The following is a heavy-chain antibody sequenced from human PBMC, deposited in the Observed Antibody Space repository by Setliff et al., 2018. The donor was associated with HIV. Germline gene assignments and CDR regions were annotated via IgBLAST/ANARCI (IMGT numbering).Heavy chain of an antibody. D-gene: IGHD3-9*01. CDR1: GGSIRSGPYY. CDR3: ARRQSYYDILNGRAFDALDI. V-gene: IGHV4-61*09. Sequence: SETLSLTCTVSGGSIRSGPYYWSWIRQPAGKGLEWIGQIYTSGSTNYNPPLKSRVTISVDTSKNQFSLKLSSVTAADTAVYSCARRQSYYDILNGRAFDALDIWGQGTKVTVSS. J-gene: IGHJ3*02. CDR2: IYTSGST.